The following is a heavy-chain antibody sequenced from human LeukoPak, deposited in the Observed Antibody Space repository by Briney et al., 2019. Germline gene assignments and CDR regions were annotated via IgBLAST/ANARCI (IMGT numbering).Heavy chain of an antibody. J-gene: IGHJ4*02. D-gene: IGHD4/OR15-4a*01. Sequence: GSLRLSCVASGFTFSSYAMHWVRQAPGKGLEWVAVISYDGSNKYYADSVKGRFTISRDNSKNTLYLQMNSLRAEDTAVYYCARRAGAYSHPYDYWGQGTLVTVSS. CDR3: ARRAGAYSHPYDY. CDR1: GFTFSSYA. CDR2: ISYDGSNK. V-gene: IGHV3-30*04.